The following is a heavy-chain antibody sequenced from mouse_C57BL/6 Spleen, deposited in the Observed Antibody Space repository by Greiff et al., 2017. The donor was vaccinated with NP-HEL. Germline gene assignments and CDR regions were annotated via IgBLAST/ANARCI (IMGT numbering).Heavy chain of an antibody. CDR1: GYTFTDYN. V-gene: IGHV1-22*01. J-gene: IGHJ2*01. D-gene: IGHD2-2*01. CDR2: INPNNGGT. CDR3: ARGGYDVGDY. Sequence: VQLKESGPELVKPGASVKMSCKASGYTFTDYNMHWVKQSHGKSLEWIGYINPNNGGTSSNQKFKGKATLTVNKSSSTAYMELRSLTSEDSAVYYCARGGYDVGDYWGQGTTLTVSS.